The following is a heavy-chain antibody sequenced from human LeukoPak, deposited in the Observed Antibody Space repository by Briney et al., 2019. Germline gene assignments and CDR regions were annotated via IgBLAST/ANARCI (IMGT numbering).Heavy chain of an antibody. CDR2: IIPIFGTA. CDR3: AGESTARRVDYYYYMDV. J-gene: IGHJ6*03. Sequence: ASVKVSCKASGGTFSSYAISWVRQAPGEGLEWMGGIIPIFGTANYAQKFQGRVTITADESTSTAYMELSSLRSADTAVYYCAGESTARRVDYYYYMDVWGEGTTVTASS. V-gene: IGHV1-69*13. CDR1: GGTFSSYA. D-gene: IGHD6-6*01.